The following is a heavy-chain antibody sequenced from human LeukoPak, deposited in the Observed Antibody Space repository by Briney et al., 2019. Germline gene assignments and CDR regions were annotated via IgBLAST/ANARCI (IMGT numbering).Heavy chain of an antibody. CDR1: GFPFSDHY. J-gene: IGHJ5*02. CDR2: TRNKARSYTT. V-gene: IGHV3-72*01. D-gene: IGHD3-22*01. Sequence: GGSLRLSCAGSGFPFSDHYMDWVRQAPGKGLEWVGRTRNKARSYTTDYADSVKGRFTISRDNAKNSLYLQMNSLRDEDTAVYYCARDRIINYYYDSSGSNWFDPWGQGTLVTVSS. CDR3: ARDRIINYYYDSSGSNWFDP.